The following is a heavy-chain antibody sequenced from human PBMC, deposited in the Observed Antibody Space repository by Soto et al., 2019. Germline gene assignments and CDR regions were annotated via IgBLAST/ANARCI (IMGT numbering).Heavy chain of an antibody. Sequence: GGSLRLSCAASGFTFSSYWMSWVRQAPGKGLEWVANIKQDGSEKYYVDSVKGRFTISRDNAKNSLYLQMNSLRAEDTAVYYCARDTTSSWYDFGYYMDVWGKGTTVTVSS. CDR3: ARDTTSSWYDFGYYMDV. D-gene: IGHD6-13*01. CDR1: GFTFSSYW. CDR2: IKQDGSEK. J-gene: IGHJ6*03. V-gene: IGHV3-7*01.